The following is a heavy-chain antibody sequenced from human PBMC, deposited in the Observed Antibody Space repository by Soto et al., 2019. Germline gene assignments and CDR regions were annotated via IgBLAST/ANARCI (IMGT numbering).Heavy chain of an antibody. CDR2: ISGSGGST. V-gene: IGHV3-23*01. J-gene: IGHJ6*02. CDR1: GFTFSSYA. Sequence: GGSLRLSCAASGFTFSSYAMSWVRQAPGKGLEWVSAISGSGGSTYYADSVKGRFTISRDNSKHTLYLQMNSLRAEDTAVYYCAKVAPPPLFTMIHPVGGPKSRFDYYYGMDVWGQGTTVTVSS. CDR3: AKVAPPPLFTMIHPVGGPKSRFDYYYGMDV. D-gene: IGHD3-22*01.